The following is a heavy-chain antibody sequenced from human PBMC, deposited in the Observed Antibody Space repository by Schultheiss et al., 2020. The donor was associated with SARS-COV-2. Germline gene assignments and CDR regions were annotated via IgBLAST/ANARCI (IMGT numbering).Heavy chain of an antibody. V-gene: IGHV3-30*02. CDR2: IRYDGSNK. Sequence: GGSLRLSCAASGFTFSSYGMHWVRQAPGKGLEWVAFIRYDGSNKYYADSVKGRFTISRDNSKNTLYLQMNSLRAEDMAVYYCARGLYYYDSSGYLNYWGQGTLVTVSS. D-gene: IGHD3-22*01. CDR3: ARGLYYYDSSGYLNY. CDR1: GFTFSSYG. J-gene: IGHJ4*02.